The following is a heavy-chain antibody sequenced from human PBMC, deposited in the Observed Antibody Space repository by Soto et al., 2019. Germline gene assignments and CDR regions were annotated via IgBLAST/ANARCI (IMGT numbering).Heavy chain of an antibody. D-gene: IGHD3-22*01. CDR3: ARGLLVSGYYRQHDYYYGMDV. V-gene: IGHV5-10-1*01. CDR1: GYSFTSYS. Sequence: GESLKISCKGSGYSFTSYSISWVLQMPGKGLEWMGRIDPSDSYTNYSPSFQGHVTMSADKSISTAYLQWSSLKASDTAMYYCARGLLVSGYYRQHDYYYGMDVWGQGTTVTVSS. J-gene: IGHJ6*02. CDR2: IDPSDSYT.